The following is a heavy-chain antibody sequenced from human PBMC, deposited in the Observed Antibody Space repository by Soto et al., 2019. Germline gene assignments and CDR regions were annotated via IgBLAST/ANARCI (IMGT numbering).Heavy chain of an antibody. CDR3: ARQNARAARGLGWLGP. CDR2: ISAYSGNT. D-gene: IGHD6-6*01. Sequence: ASVKVSCKASGYTFSSYGITWVRQAPGQGLEWMGWISAYSGNTNYAQKLQGRVTMTTDTSTSTAYMELRSLRSDDTAVYYCARQNARAARGLGWLGPWGQGTLVTVSS. CDR1: GYTFSSYG. V-gene: IGHV1-18*01. J-gene: IGHJ5*02.